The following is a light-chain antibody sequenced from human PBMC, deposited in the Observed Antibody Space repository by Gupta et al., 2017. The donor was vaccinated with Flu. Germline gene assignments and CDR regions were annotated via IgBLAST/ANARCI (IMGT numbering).Light chain of an antibody. CDR2: LAS. J-gene: IGKJ2*01. Sequence: TPGETASISCRSNQSLLYRNGKNYLDWYVQKPGQSPQLLVFLASTRASGVPGRFSGSGSGTDFTLRISTVETGDVGVYYCLQTLDIRGYTFGPGTKLEI. V-gene: IGKV2-28*01. CDR1: QSLLYRNGKNY. CDR3: LQTLDIRGYT.